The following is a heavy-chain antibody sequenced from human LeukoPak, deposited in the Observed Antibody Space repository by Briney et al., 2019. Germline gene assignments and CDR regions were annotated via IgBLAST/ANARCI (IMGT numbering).Heavy chain of an antibody. CDR1: GFTLSSFG. CDR3: ARVRAHDYSIRWAFTIDY. CDR2: ISYDGSNK. D-gene: IGHD4-11*01. J-gene: IGHJ4*02. V-gene: IGHV3-33*05. Sequence: PGRSLRLSCAASGFTLSSFGMHWVRQAPGNGLEWVAVISYDGSNKYYTDSVKGRFTISRDSSKNTLYLQMNSLRAEDTAVYYCARVRAHDYSIRWAFTIDYWGQGTLVTVSS.